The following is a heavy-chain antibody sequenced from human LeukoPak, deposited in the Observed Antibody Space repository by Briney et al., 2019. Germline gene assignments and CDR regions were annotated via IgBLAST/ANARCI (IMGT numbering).Heavy chain of an antibody. CDR2: ISSSSYI. CDR3: ARLGYSYGYNYYFDY. D-gene: IGHD5-18*01. J-gene: IGHJ4*02. Sequence: GGSLRLSCAASGFTFSSYSTNWVRQAPGKGLEWVSSISSSSYIYYADSVKGRFTISRDNAKNSLYLQMNSLRAEDTAVYYCARLGYSYGYNYYFDYWGQGTLVTVSS. V-gene: IGHV3-21*01. CDR1: GFTFSSYS.